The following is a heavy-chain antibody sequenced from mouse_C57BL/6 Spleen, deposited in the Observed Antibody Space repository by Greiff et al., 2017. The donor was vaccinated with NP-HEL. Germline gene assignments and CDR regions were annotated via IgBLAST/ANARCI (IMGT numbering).Heavy chain of an antibody. J-gene: IGHJ3*01. V-gene: IGHV5-6*01. CDR2: ISSGGSYT. D-gene: IGHD2-3*01. CDR1: GFTFRSYG. CDR3: ARHDDGSQFAY. Sequence: EVKLMESGGDLVKPGGSLKLSCAASGFTFRSYGMSWVRQTPDKRLEWVATISSGGSYTYYPDSVKGRFTISRDNAKNTLYLQMSSLKSEDTAMDYCARHDDGSQFAYWGQGTLVTVSA.